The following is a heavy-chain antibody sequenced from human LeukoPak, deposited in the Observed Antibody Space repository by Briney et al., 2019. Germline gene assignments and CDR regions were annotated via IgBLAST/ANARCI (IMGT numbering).Heavy chain of an antibody. CDR2: ISGSGGST. CDR3: ARDVGIVAAGTPSPFDY. D-gene: IGHD6-13*01. J-gene: IGHJ4*02. CDR1: GFTFSSYA. Sequence: GGSLRLSCAASGFTFSSYAMSWVRQAPGKGLEWVSAISGSGGSTYYADSVKGRFTISRDSSKNTLHLQMNSLRAEDTAVYYCARDVGIVAAGTPSPFDYWGQGTLVTVSS. V-gene: IGHV3-23*01.